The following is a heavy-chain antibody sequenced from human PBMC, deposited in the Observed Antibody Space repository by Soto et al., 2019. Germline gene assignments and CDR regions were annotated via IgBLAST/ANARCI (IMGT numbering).Heavy chain of an antibody. CDR3: ARGFFSAVYAAHFDH. CDR2: VRYDGRAD. Sequence: QVQLVESGGGVVQPGTSLRLSCAASGFTFSTYGMHWVRQAPGKGLEYVAGVRYDGRADYYVDSVRGRFTISRDSYKNMLSLPMTRLTAEDTAVYYWARGFFSAVYAAHFDHRGQGPRVTVSS. D-gene: IGHD2-8*01. V-gene: IGHV3-33*01. J-gene: IGHJ4*02. CDR1: GFTFSTYG.